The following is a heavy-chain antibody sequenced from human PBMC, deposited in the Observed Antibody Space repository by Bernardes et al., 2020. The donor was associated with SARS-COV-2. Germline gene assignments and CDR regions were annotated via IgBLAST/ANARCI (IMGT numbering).Heavy chain of an antibody. D-gene: IGHD4-4*01. CDR1: GFTFRSSG. CDR3: ARESTVTHYYYYYGMDV. V-gene: IGHV3-33*01. J-gene: IGHJ6*02. CDR2: IWYDGSNQ. Sequence: SLIISCAASGFTFRSSGMHWVRQAPGQGLEWVAVIWYDGSNQYYADSVKGRFTISRDNSKNTLYLQMNSLRAEDTAVYYCARESTVTHYYYYYGMDVWGQGTTVTVSS.